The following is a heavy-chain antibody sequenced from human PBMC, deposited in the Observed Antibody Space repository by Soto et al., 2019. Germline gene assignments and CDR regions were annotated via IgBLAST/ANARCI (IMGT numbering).Heavy chain of an antibody. V-gene: IGHV4-59*01. J-gene: IGHJ3*02. Sequence: SETLSLTCTVSGGSISSYYWSWIRQPPGKGLGWIGYIYYSGSTNYNPSLKSRVTISVDTSKNQFSLKLSSVTAADTAVYYCARADSSGIAAFDIWGQGTMVTVSS. CDR3: ARADSSGIAAFDI. CDR2: IYYSGST. D-gene: IGHD3-22*01. CDR1: GGSISSYY.